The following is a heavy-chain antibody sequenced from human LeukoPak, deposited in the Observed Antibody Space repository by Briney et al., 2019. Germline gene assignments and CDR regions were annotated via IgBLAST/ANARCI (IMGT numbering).Heavy chain of an antibody. J-gene: IGHJ1*01. D-gene: IGHD1-26*01. CDR3: SKGGSYSRLEYFHH. V-gene: IGHV3-9*01. CDR1: GFTLDDYA. CDR2: ISWNSGNI. Sequence: GGSLRLSCAASGFTLDDYAMHWVRQAPGKGLEWVSGISWNSGNIGYADSVKGRFTISRDNAKNSLFLQMNSLRAEDTALYYCSKGGSYSRLEYFHHWGQGTLVTVSS.